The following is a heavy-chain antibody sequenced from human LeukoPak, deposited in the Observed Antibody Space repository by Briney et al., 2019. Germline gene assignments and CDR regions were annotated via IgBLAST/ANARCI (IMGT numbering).Heavy chain of an antibody. CDR2: INDHSGDT. J-gene: IGHJ4*02. D-gene: IGHD3-16*01. CDR3: ARDLSPGESYYFDY. Sequence: ASVRVSFKGSGFTFTAFYMHWVRQAPGQGLEWMGWINDHSGDTDYGQRFQGRVTMTRDTSISTAYMELSRLRPDDTAVYYCARDLSPGESYYFDYWGQGTLVTVSS. CDR1: GFTFTAFY. V-gene: IGHV1-2*02.